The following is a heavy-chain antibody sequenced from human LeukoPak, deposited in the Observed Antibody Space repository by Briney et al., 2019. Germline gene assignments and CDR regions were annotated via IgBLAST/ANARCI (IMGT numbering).Heavy chain of an antibody. J-gene: IGHJ4*02. CDR2: IYSGGST. CDR1: GFTVSSNY. Sequence: PGGSLRLSCAASGFTVSSNYMSWVRQAPGKGLEWVSVIYSGGSTYYADSVKGRFTISRDNSKNTLYLQMNSLRAEDTAVYYCAKEKVLRFLEWPSYFDYWGQGTLVTVSS. CDR3: AKEKVLRFLEWPSYFDY. D-gene: IGHD3-3*01. V-gene: IGHV3-53*01.